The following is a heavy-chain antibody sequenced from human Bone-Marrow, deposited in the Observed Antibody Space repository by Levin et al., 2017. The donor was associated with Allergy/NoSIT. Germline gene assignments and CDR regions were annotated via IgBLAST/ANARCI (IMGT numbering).Heavy chain of an antibody. V-gene: IGHV5-51*01. CDR1: GYSFSNYW. Sequence: GESLKISCKGSGYSFSNYWVAWVRQTPGKGLDCMGIIYPGDSHARYSPSFQGQVTFSADKSINTAYLQWPRLKASDTATYFCARVLGSGSYPDGFDLWGQGTKVTVSS. J-gene: IGHJ3*01. CDR2: IYPGDSHA. D-gene: IGHD3-10*01. CDR3: ARVLGSGSYPDGFDL.